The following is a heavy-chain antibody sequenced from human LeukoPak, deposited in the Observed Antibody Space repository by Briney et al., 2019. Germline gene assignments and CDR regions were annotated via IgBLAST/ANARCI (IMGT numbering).Heavy chain of an antibody. V-gene: IGHV3-66*01. D-gene: IGHD2-2*01. J-gene: IGHJ6*02. Sequence: GGSLRLSCAASGFTVSSNYMSWVRQAPGKGLEWVSVIYSGGSTYYADSVKGRFTISRDNSKNTLYPQMNSLRAKDAAVYYCARVVPAAMYGMDVWGQGTTVTVSS. CDR1: GFTVSSNY. CDR3: ARVVPAAMYGMDV. CDR2: IYSGGST.